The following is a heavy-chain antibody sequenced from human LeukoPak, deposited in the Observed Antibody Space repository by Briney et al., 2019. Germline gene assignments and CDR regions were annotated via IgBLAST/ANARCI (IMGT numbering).Heavy chain of an antibody. CDR2: VFHSGNT. J-gene: IGHJ4*02. D-gene: IGHD6-6*01. CDR3: ARDRSVGVLPAPPFDF. CDR1: GGSLITPNYY. V-gene: IGHV4-39*07. Sequence: SETLSLTCTVSGGSLITPNYYWGWIRQPPGKGLEWVGSVFHSGNTYYNPSLKSRLTISADTSKNQFSLTLTSVTAADTAVYYCARDRSVGVLPAPPFDFWGQGTLVTVSS.